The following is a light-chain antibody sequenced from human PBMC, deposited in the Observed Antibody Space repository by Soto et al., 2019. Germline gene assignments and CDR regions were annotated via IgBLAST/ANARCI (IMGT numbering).Light chain of an antibody. J-gene: IGLJ1*01. CDR3: SSYTSSSTYV. CDR1: SSDVGGYNY. V-gene: IGLV2-14*01. Sequence: QSVLTQPASGSGSPGQSITISCTGTSSDVGGYNYVSWYQQHPGKAPKLMIYEVSNRPSGVSNRFSGSKSGNTASLTISGLQAEDEADYYCSSYTSSSTYVFGTGTQLTVL. CDR2: EVS.